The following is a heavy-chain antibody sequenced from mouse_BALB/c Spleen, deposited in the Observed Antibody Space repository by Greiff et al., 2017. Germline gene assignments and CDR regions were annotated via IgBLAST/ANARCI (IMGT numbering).Heavy chain of an antibody. CDR2: IDPYNGGT. D-gene: IGHD2-10*01. CDR1: GYSFTDYN. V-gene: IGHV1S135*01. J-gene: IGHJ3*01. CDR3: ARAPPYYGRGAWFAY. Sequence: VQLQQSGPELVKPGASVKVSCTASGYSFTDYNMYWVQQSHGKSLEWIGYIDPYNGGTSYNQTFKGKATLTVDKSSSTAFMHLNSLTSEDSAVYYCARAPPYYGRGAWFAYWGQGTLVTVSA.